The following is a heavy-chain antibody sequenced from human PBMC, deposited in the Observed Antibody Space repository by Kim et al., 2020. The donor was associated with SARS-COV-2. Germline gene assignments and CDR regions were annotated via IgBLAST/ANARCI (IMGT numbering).Heavy chain of an antibody. CDR1: GFTFNDAW. D-gene: IGHD3-10*01. J-gene: IGHJ4*02. CDR2: IKSKTDGGAT. Sequence: GGSLRLSCAASGFTFNDAWMTWVRQAPGKGLEWVARIKSKTDGGATEYDALVKGRLTISRDDSKNTLYLQMNSLKTEDTAVYYCGSLYFDFWGQGTPVTVSS. CDR3: GSLYFDF. V-gene: IGHV3-15*01.